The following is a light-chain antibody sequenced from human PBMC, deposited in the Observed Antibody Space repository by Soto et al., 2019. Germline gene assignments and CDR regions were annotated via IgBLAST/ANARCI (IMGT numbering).Light chain of an antibody. CDR1: QNIRNN. CDR3: QQSDT. CDR2: DTS. V-gene: IGKV3-15*01. J-gene: IGKJ5*01. Sequence: EIVMTQSPATLSVSPWESATLSCRSSQNIRNNLAWYQQKPGQAPRLLFSDTSTRATTVPARFNGSGSGTEFTLTISSLQSEDFAVYYCQQSDTFGQGTRLEI.